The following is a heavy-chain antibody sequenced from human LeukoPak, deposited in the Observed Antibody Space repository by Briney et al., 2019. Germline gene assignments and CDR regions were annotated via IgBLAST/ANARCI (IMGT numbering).Heavy chain of an antibody. CDR3: ARESGGSYYDY. CDR2: INYSGRT. CDR1: GGSIRSYY. D-gene: IGHD3-16*01. Sequence: SETLSLTCTVSGGSIRSYYWSWIRQPPGKGLEWIGYINYSGRTNYSPSLKSGVTISVDTSKHQVSLKLSSVTAADTAVYYCARESGGSYYDYWGQGTRVSVSS. J-gene: IGHJ4*02. V-gene: IGHV4-59*01.